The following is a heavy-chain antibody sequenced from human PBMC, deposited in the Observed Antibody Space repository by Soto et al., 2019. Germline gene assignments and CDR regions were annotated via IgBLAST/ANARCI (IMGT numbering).Heavy chain of an antibody. CDR3: AKGDCCGDGCVYHYDH. Sequence: EVQLLESGGGLVQPGGSLRLSCAASGFTFKSCALRWVRQAPGTGLEWVSGISGGGEKIYYADSVKGRFTISRDNSKNTEYLQMNSLRVEDTALYYCAKGDCCGDGCVYHYDHWGQGSQVTVSS. V-gene: IGHV3-23*01. J-gene: IGHJ5*02. CDR2: ISGGGEKI. D-gene: IGHD2-21*02. CDR1: GFTFKSCA.